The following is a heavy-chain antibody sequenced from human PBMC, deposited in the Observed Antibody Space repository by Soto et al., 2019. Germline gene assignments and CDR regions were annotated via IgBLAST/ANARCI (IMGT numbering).Heavy chain of an antibody. CDR2: ISGYNGDI. J-gene: IGHJ4*02. Sequence: QVHLVQSGGEVKKPGASVKVSCKASGYTFNRHGITWVRQAPGQGLEWMGWISGYNGDINYEQKFQGRVTLSSDTLTSTVDWELKSLRFYDTAVYYCARVRIVSAREIDFWGQGTLVTVSS. V-gene: IGHV1-18*04. D-gene: IGHD1-26*01. CDR1: GYTFNRHG. CDR3: ARVRIVSAREIDF.